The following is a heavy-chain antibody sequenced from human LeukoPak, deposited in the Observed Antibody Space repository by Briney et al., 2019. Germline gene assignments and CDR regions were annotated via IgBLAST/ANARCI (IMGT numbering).Heavy chain of an antibody. CDR3: AARQTGLRFLTRWFDP. V-gene: IGHV4-39*07. J-gene: IGHJ5*02. CDR2: IYYSGST. CDR1: GGSISSSSYY. Sequence: PSETLSLTCTVSGGSISSSSYYWGWIRQPPGKGLEWIGSIYYSGSTYYNPSLKSRVTISVDTSENQFSLKLSSVTAADTAAYYCAARQTGLRFLTRWFDPWGQGTLVTVSS. D-gene: IGHD3-3*01.